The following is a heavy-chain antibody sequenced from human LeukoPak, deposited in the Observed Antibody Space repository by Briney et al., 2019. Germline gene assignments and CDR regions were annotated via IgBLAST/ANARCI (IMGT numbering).Heavy chain of an antibody. V-gene: IGHV3-30*02. CDR1: GFTFTSYA. CDR3: AKGRSSSSSLNAFDI. Sequence: PGGSLKISCTSSGFTFTSYAIHWVRQAPGEGLEWVTYIRYDGSNEFYADSVKGRFSISRDNLRNTVFLQMNSLRGEDTAVYYCAKGRSSSSSLNAFDIWGQGTMVTVSS. J-gene: IGHJ3*02. CDR2: IRYDGSNE. D-gene: IGHD2-2*01.